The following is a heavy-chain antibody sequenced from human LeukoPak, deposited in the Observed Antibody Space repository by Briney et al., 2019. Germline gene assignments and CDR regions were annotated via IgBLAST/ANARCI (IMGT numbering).Heavy chain of an antibody. CDR3: ARVSYCSGGSCYNGGRWFDP. CDR2: INTNTGNP. D-gene: IGHD2-15*01. Sequence: ASVKVSCKASGYTFTSYAMNWVRQAPGQGLEWMGWINTNTGNPTYAQGFTGRFVFSLDTSVSTAYLQISSLKAEDTAVYYCARVSYCSGGSCYNGGRWFDPWGQGTLVTVSS. CDR1: GYTFTSYA. V-gene: IGHV7-4-1*02. J-gene: IGHJ5*02.